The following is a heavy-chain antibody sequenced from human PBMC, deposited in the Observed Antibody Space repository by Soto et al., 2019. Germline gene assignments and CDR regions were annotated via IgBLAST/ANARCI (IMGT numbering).Heavy chain of an antibody. Sequence: ASVKVSCKASGYIFAGYYIHWVRQAPGQRLEWMGWINPDSGGTNSAQKYQNWVTMTRDTSISTAYMELSRLRSDDTALYYCARGETGVDDGFDLWGQGTMVTVS. J-gene: IGHJ3*01. D-gene: IGHD7-27*01. CDR2: INPDSGGT. V-gene: IGHV1-2*04. CDR1: GYIFAGYY. CDR3: ARGETGVDDGFDL.